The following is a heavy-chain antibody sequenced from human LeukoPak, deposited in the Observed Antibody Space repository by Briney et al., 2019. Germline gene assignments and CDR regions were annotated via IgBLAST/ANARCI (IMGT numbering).Heavy chain of an antibody. J-gene: IGHJ4*02. V-gene: IGHV4-39*01. CDR3: ARHQSEATTVTPALNY. Sequence: SETLSLTCTVSGGXISSSSYYWGWIRQPPGMGLEWRGSIYYSGSTYYNPSLKSRVTISVDTSKNQFSLKLSSVTAADTAVYYCARHQSEATTVTPALNYWGQGTLVTVSS. D-gene: IGHD4-17*01. CDR1: GGXISSSSYY. CDR2: IYYSGST.